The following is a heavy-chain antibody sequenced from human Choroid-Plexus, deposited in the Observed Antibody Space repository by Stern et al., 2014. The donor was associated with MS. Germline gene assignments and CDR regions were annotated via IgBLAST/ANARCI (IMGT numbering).Heavy chain of an antibody. CDR1: GYIFTGYY. CDR2: INPNTGGT. D-gene: IGHD3-3*01. Sequence: QVQLVQSGAEVKKPGASVKVSCKTSGYIFTGYYIHWVRQAPGQGLEWMAWINPNTGGTKYAQKFQGRVPMSRDTSISTAYVELSSLTSDDTAVYYCARDQRGITIFGVVTDYSYLGMDVWGQGTTVTVSS. CDR3: ARDQRGITIFGVVTDYSYLGMDV. J-gene: IGHJ6*02. V-gene: IGHV1-2*02.